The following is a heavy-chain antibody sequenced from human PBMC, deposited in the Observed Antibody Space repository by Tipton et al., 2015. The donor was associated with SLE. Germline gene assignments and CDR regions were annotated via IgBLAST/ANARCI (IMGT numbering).Heavy chain of an antibody. J-gene: IGHJ2*01. D-gene: IGHD1-26*01. CDR3: ARDGGYYRNWYFDL. V-gene: IGHV4-59*11. Sequence: LRLSCTVSGGSISSHYWSWIRQPPGKGLEWIGYIYYSGSTYYNPSLKSRVTISVDTSKNQFSLKLSSVTAADTAVYYCARDGGYYRNWYFDLWGRGTLVTVSS. CDR2: IYYSGST. CDR1: GGSISSHY.